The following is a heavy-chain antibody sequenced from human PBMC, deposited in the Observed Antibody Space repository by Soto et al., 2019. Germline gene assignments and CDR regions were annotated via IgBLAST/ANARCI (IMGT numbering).Heavy chain of an antibody. CDR1: GFTFSGSS. V-gene: IGHV3-73*01. CDR2: IRNKANSYAT. CDR3: ISHSPEDMIRT. Sequence: LRLSCAASGFTFSGSSVHWVRQASGKGLEWVGRIRNKANSYATAYAASVRGRFTISRDDSKNTAFLQMNSLNTEDTAVYYCISHSPEDMIRTWGQGTLVTVS. J-gene: IGHJ4*02. D-gene: IGHD2-15*01.